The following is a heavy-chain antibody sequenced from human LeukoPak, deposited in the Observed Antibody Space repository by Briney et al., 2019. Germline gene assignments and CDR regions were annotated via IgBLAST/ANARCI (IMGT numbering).Heavy chain of an antibody. CDR2: IYTSGST. Sequence: SETLSLTCTVSGNSISSGDNYWSWIRQPAGKGLEWIGRIYTSGSTNYNPSLKSRVTISGDTSKNQFSLRLSSVTAADTAVYYCARRRIAARPHNWFDPWGQGTLVTVSS. V-gene: IGHV4-61*02. CDR1: GNSISSGDNY. D-gene: IGHD6-6*01. J-gene: IGHJ5*02. CDR3: ARRRIAARPHNWFDP.